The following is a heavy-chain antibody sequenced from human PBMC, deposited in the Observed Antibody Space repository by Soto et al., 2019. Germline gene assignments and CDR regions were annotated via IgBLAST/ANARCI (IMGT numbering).Heavy chain of an antibody. CDR1: GGSISSGGYS. CDR2: IYHSGST. J-gene: IGHJ4*02. V-gene: IGHV4-30-2*01. CDR3: AGVDRSSQVVDY. Sequence: PSETLSLTCAVSGGSISSGGYSWSWIRQPPGKGLEWIGYIYHSGSTYYNPSLKSRVTISVDRSKNQFSLKLSSVTAADTAVYYCAGVDRSSQVVDYWGQGTLVTVSS. D-gene: IGHD3-22*01.